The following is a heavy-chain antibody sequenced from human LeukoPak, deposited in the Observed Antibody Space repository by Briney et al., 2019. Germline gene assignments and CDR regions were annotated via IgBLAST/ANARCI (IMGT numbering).Heavy chain of an antibody. CDR1: GGTFSSYA. V-gene: IGHV1-69*13. D-gene: IGHD6-19*01. J-gene: IGHJ6*02. CDR2: IIPIFGTA. CDR3: AREVKQWLVQRYYYYGMDV. Sequence: GASVKVSCKASGGTFSSYAISWVRQAPGQGLEWMGRIIPIFGTANYAQKFQGRVTITADESTSTAYMELSSLRSEDTAVYYCAREVKQWLVQRYYYYGMDVWGQGTTVTVSS.